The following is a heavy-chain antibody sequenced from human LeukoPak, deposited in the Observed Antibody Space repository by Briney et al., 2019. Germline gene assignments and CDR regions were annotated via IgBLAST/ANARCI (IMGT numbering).Heavy chain of an antibody. Sequence: QAGGSLRLSCAGSGFTFSSYEMNWVRQAPGEGLEWILYISGRGSTIYYADSVKGRFTISRDNAKNSLYLHITSLRAEDTGIYYCARDPHCGSGCYYDYGLDVWGQGTTVTVSS. CDR1: GFTFSSYE. D-gene: IGHD2-21*02. V-gene: IGHV3-48*03. J-gene: IGHJ6*02. CDR3: ARDPHCGSGCYYDYGLDV. CDR2: ISGRGSTI.